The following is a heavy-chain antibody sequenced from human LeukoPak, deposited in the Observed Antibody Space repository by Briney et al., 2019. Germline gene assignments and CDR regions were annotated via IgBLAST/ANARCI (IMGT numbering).Heavy chain of an antibody. Sequence: GGSLRLSCTASGFICSDCAMTWVRQAPGKGLEWVANIKQDGSKKSYVDSVKGRFTISRDNAKNSLYLQMNSLRAEDTAIYYCTRVGYIDEGIDYWGQGTLVTVSS. D-gene: IGHD5-24*01. CDR1: GFICSDCA. J-gene: IGHJ4*02. CDR3: TRVGYIDEGIDY. CDR2: IKQDGSKK. V-gene: IGHV3-7*04.